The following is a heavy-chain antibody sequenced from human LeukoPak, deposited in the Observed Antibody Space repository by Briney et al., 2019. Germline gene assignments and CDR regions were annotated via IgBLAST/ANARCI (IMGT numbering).Heavy chain of an antibody. J-gene: IGHJ4*02. V-gene: IGHV3-9*01. Sequence: GGSLRLSCAASGFTFDDYAMHWVRQGPGKGLEWVSGMNWNGVNTHYADSVKGRFTISRENAQNSLYLQMRSQRPEDTALYYCVKADCSSTSCLTDSWGQGTPVIVSS. CDR1: GFTFDDYA. CDR3: VKADCSSTSCLTDS. D-gene: IGHD2-2*01. CDR2: MNWNGVNT.